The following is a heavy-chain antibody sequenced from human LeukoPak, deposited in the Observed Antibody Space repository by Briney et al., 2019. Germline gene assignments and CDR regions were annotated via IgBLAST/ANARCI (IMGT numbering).Heavy chain of an antibody. V-gene: IGHV3-21*01. J-gene: IGHJ4*02. CDR1: GFTFSSYS. CDR2: ISISSSYI. Sequence: GGSLRLSCAASGFTFSSYSMNWVRQAPGKGLEWVSSISISSSYIYYADSVKGRFTISIDNANNSPYLQMNSLRAEDTAVYYCARDRYDILTGYPELYYFDYWGQGTLVTVSS. D-gene: IGHD3-9*01. CDR3: ARDRYDILTGYPELYYFDY.